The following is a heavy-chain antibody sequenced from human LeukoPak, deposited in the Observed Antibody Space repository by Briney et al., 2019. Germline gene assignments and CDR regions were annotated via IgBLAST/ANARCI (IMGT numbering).Heavy chain of an antibody. D-gene: IGHD3-9*01. V-gene: IGHV1-2*02. CDR1: GYTFTGYF. CDR3: ARDYYDIEAFDI. Sequence: GASVKVSCKPSGYTFTGYFMHWVRPPPGQGLEWMGWSNPNSGGQNYEQKFQGRVTMTKETSISTAYMELRRRRSDDTVVYYGARDYYDIEAFDIWGQGAMVTVSS. J-gene: IGHJ3*02. CDR2: SNPNSGGQ.